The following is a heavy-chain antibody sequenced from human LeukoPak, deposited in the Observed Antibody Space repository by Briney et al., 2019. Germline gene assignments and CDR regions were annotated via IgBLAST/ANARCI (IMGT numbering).Heavy chain of an antibody. CDR3: ATQQQLVIEVWFDP. CDR1: GFTFSNAW. D-gene: IGHD6-13*01. CDR2: IRSKTDGGTT. V-gene: IGHV3-15*01. Sequence: GSPRLSCAASGFTFSNAWMSWVRQAPGKGLEWVGRIRSKTDGGTTDYAAPVKGRFTISRDDSKNTLYLQMNSLKTEDTAMYYCATQQQLVIEVWFDPWGQGTL. J-gene: IGHJ5*02.